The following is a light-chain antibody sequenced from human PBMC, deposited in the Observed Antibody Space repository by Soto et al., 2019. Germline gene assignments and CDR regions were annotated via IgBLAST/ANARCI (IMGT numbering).Light chain of an antibody. Sequence: QSALTQPASVSGSPGQSITISCTGTSSDVGGYSYVSWYQQHPGKAHKLMIFEVSNRPSGVSNRFSGSKSGNTASLTISGLQAEDEADYYCSSYTRSSTRVFGTGTKLTVL. J-gene: IGLJ1*01. CDR2: EVS. V-gene: IGLV2-14*01. CDR3: SSYTRSSTRV. CDR1: SSDVGGYSY.